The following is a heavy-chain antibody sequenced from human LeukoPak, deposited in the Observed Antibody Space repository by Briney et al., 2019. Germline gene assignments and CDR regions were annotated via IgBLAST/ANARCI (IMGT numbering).Heavy chain of an antibody. V-gene: IGHV4-39*02. J-gene: IGHJ4*02. D-gene: IGHD3-22*01. CDR2: VSHSGSI. Sequence: PSETLSLTCTVSGGSISSSSYSWGWIRQPPGKGLEWIGSVSHSGSINYDPSLKNRVTISVDTSKNQFSLKLSSVTAADTAVYYCAREGYYYDSSGYYTFDYWGQGTLVTVSS. CDR3: AREGYYYDSSGYYTFDY. CDR1: GGSISSSSYS.